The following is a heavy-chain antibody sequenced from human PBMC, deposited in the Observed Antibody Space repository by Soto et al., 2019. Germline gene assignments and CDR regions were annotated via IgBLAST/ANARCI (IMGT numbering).Heavy chain of an antibody. CDR3: ARERQWEPLLY. D-gene: IGHD1-26*01. CDR1: GYTFPNYG. CDR2: ASAYNRNR. V-gene: IGHV1-18*01. Sequence: QVRLVQSGAEVKRPGASVRVSCKASGYTFPNYGITRVRQVPGQGLEWMGWASAYNRNRNYAQKFEDRVIMTTDTSTGTAHMELRSLRYDDTALYFCARERQWEPLLYWGQGTLVTVSS. J-gene: IGHJ4*02.